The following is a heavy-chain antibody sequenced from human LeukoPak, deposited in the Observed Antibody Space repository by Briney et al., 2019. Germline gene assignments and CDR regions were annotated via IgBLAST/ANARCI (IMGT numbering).Heavy chain of an antibody. V-gene: IGHV3-23*01. Sequence: GGSLRLSCAASGFTFSSYAMSWVRQAPGKGLEWVSSISGSGDSTYYTDSVKGRFTISRDNSKNTMYLLVNSLRAEDTALYYCAKGATTWLGFDPWGQGTLVTVSS. J-gene: IGHJ5*02. CDR2: ISGSGDST. D-gene: IGHD5-24*01. CDR3: AKGATTWLGFDP. CDR1: GFTFSSYA.